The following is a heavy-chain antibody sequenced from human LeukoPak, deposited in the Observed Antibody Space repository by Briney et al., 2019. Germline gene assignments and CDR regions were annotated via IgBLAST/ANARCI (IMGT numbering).Heavy chain of an antibody. Sequence: GGSLRLSCAPSGFTFSSYAMSWVREAPGKGLEWVSAISGSGGSTYYADSVKGRFTISRDNAKNSLYLQMNSLRAEDTAVYYCARDLTRAKYYFDYWGQGTLVTVSS. CDR3: ARDLTRAKYYFDY. CDR1: GFTFSSYA. D-gene: IGHD1-26*01. J-gene: IGHJ4*02. CDR2: ISGSGGST. V-gene: IGHV3-23*01.